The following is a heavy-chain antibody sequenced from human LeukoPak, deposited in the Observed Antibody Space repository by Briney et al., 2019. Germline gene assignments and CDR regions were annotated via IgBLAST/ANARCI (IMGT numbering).Heavy chain of an antibody. CDR2: IRYDGNNK. V-gene: IGHV3-30*02. CDR3: AKPDSLRYFDWLLSFDY. Sequence: PGGSLRLSCAASGFTFSSYGMHWVRQAPGKGLEWVAFIRYDGNNKYYADSVKGRFTISRDNSKNTLYLQMNSLRAEDTAVYYCAKPDSLRYFDWLLSFDYWGQGTLGTVSS. J-gene: IGHJ4*02. D-gene: IGHD3-9*01. CDR1: GFTFSSYG.